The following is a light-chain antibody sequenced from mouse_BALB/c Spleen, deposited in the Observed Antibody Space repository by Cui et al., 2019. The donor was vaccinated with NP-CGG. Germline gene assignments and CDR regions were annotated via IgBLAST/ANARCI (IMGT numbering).Light chain of an antibody. CDR3: ALWYSNHWV. Sequence: QPVVTHDSALTTSPGETVTLTCRSSTGAVTTSNYANWVQEKPDHLFTGLIGGTNNRAPGVPARFSGSLIGDKAALTITGAQTEDEAIYFCALWYSNHWVFGGGTKLTVL. CDR1: TGAVTTSNY. V-gene: IGLV1*01. CDR2: GTN. J-gene: IGLJ1*01.